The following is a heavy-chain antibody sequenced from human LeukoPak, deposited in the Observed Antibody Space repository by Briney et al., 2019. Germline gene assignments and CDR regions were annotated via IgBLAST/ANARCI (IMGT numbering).Heavy chain of an antibody. D-gene: IGHD3-22*01. Sequence: SETLSLTCTVSGGSISSSSYYWGWIRQPPGKGLEWIGSIYYSGSTYYNPSLKSRVTISVDTSKNQFSLKLRSVTAADTAVYYCARINYYDSSGYLRDEYYFDYWGQGTRVTVSS. V-gene: IGHV4-39*07. CDR3: ARINYYDSSGYLRDEYYFDY. CDR1: GGSISSSSYY. J-gene: IGHJ4*02. CDR2: IYYSGST.